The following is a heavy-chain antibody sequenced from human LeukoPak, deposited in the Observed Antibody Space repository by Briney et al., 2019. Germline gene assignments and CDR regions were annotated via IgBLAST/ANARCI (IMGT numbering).Heavy chain of an antibody. CDR1: GGTFSSYA. J-gene: IGHJ5*02. Sequence: ASVKVSCKASGGTFSSYAISWVRQAPGQGLEWMGGIIPIFGTANYAQKFQGRVTITTDESTSTAYMELSSLRSEDTAVYYCASSIAARKEGSSDPWGQGTLVTVSS. CDR2: IIPIFGTA. V-gene: IGHV1-69*05. CDR3: ASSIAARKEGSSDP. D-gene: IGHD6-6*01.